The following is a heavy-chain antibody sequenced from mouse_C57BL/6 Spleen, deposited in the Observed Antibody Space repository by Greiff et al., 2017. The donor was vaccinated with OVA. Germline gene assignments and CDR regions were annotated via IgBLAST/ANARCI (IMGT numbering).Heavy chain of an antibody. J-gene: IGHJ3*01. CDR1: GFTFSSYA. V-gene: IGHV5-4*01. D-gene: IGHD3-2*02. CDR3: AIVSSGPAWFAY. Sequence: EVHLVESGGGLVKPGGSLKLSCAASGFTFSSYAMSWVRQTPEKRLEWVATISDGGSYTYYPDNVKGRFTMSRDNAKNNLYLQMSQLKSEDTAMYYCAIVSSGPAWFAYWGQGTLVTVSA. CDR2: ISDGGSYT.